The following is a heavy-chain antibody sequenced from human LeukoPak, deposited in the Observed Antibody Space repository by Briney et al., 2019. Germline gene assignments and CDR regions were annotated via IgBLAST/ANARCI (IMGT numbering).Heavy chain of an antibody. D-gene: IGHD2-8*01. CDR3: ASPVSDEAGGAFDI. J-gene: IGHJ3*02. Sequence: GGSLRLSCAASGFTVSSNYMSWVRQAPGKGLEWVSVIYSGGSTYYADSVKGRFTISRDNSKNTLYLQMNSLRAEDTAVYYCASPVSDEAGGAFDIWVKGQWSPSLQ. V-gene: IGHV3-53*01. CDR2: IYSGGST. CDR1: GFTVSSNY.